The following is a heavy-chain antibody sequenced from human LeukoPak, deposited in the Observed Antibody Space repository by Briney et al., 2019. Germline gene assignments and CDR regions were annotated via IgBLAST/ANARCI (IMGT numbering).Heavy chain of an antibody. CDR2: ISGSGGST. Sequence: GGSLRLSCAASGSTFSSYAMSWVRQAPGKGLEWVSAISGSGGSTYYADSVKGRFTISRDNSKNTLYLQMNSLRAEDTAVYYCAREGHYCSGGSCYFDYWGQGTLVTVSS. V-gene: IGHV3-23*01. CDR1: GSTFSSYA. J-gene: IGHJ4*02. CDR3: AREGHYCSGGSCYFDY. D-gene: IGHD2-15*01.